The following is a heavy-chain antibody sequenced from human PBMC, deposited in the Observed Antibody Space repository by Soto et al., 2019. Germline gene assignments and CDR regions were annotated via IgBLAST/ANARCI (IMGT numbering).Heavy chain of an antibody. CDR3: STNYYDSSGYDNWFDP. CDR1: GFTFNRCA. D-gene: IGHD3-22*01. J-gene: IGHJ5*02. Sequence: GGSLRLSCGGSGFTFNRCAMSWVRQSPGKGLEWVSAIDENGGTTYYADSVQGRFTISRDNSKNTLYLQMNTLRVEDTAVYYCSTNYYDSSGYDNWFDPWGQGTLVTVSS. CDR2: IDENGGTT. V-gene: IGHV3-23*01.